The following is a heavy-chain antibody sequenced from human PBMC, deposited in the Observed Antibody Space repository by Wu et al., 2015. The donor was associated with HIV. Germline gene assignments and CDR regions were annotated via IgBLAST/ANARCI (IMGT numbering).Heavy chain of an antibody. CDR2: IIPIFGTA. V-gene: IGHV1-69*13. J-gene: IGHJ4*02. D-gene: IGHD2-15*01. CDR3: AREFCSGGSCLYYFDY. CDR1: GGTFSSYP. Sequence: QVQLVQSGAEVKKPGSSVKVSCKASGGTFSSYPITWVRQAPGQGLEWMGRIIPIFGTANYAQKFQGRVTITADESTNTAYMELTSLRSDDTAVYYCAREFCSGGSCLYYFDYWGQGTLVTVSS.